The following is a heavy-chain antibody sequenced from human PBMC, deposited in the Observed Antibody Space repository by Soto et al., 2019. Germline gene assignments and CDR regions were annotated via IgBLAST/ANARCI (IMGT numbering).Heavy chain of an antibody. J-gene: IGHJ6*02. CDR3: ARRQIPPPTRGAANARGGMDV. V-gene: IGHV3-33*01. CDR1: GFTFNNYG. D-gene: IGHD6-13*01. Sequence: GGSLRLSCAASGFTFNNYGMHWVRQAPGKGLEWLAVIWNDGSNNYYANSVEGRFTISRDNSKNTLYLQMSSPRAEDTAVYYCARRQIPPPTRGAANARGGMDVWGQGTTVTVSS. CDR2: IWNDGSNN.